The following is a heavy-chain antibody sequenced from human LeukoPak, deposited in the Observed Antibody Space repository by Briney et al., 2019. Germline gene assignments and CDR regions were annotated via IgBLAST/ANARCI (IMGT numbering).Heavy chain of an antibody. J-gene: IGHJ2*01. V-gene: IGHV3-66*01. Sequence: GGSLRLSCAAYGVTVSSNYMTWLRQAPGKGLEWVSLIYRGSDTYFADSVKGRFTISTDNSNNTLYLLMNNLRPEDTAVYYCARGNWYFDLWGRGTLVTVSS. CDR3: ARGNWYFDL. CDR2: IYRGSDT. CDR1: GVTVSSNY.